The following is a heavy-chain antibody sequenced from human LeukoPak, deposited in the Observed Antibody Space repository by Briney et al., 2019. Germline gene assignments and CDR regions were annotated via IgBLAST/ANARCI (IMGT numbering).Heavy chain of an antibody. CDR3: ARERGGGYSYGY. D-gene: IGHD5-18*01. Sequence: PGASVKVSCKASGYTFTRYDINCVRQATGQGLEWMGWMNPNSGNTGYAQKFQGRVTMTRNSSISTAYMELSSLRSEDTAVYYCARERGGGYSYGYWGQGTLVTVSS. J-gene: IGHJ4*02. CDR2: MNPNSGNT. V-gene: IGHV1-8*01. CDR1: GYTFTRYD.